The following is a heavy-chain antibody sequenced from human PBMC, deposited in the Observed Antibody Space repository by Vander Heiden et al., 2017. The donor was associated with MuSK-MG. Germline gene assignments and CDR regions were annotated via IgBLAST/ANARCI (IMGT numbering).Heavy chain of an antibody. J-gene: IGHJ4*02. CDR3: AKDGNYDILTGYYPDY. V-gene: IGHV3-23*01. D-gene: IGHD3-9*01. Sequence: EVQLLESGGGLVQPGGSLRLSCAASGFTFSSYAMSWVRQAPGKGLEWVSAISGSGGSTYYADSVKGRFTISRDNSKNTLYLQMNSLRAEDTAVYHCAKDGNYDILTGYYPDYWGQGTLVTVSS. CDR2: ISGSGGST. CDR1: GFTFSSYA.